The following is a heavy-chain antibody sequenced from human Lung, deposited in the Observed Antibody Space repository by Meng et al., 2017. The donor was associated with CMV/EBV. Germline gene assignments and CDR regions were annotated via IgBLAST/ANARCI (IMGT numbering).Heavy chain of an antibody. V-gene: IGHV3-33*06. CDR1: GFTFSSYG. D-gene: IGHD3-22*01. CDR2: IWYDGSNK. Sequence: SCAASGFTFSSYGMHWVRQAPGKGLEWVAVIWYDGSNKYYADSVKGRFTISRDNSKNTLYLQMNSLRAEDTAVYYCAKTEYYYDSSGYWGVDYGXQGTRGTVSS. CDR3: AKTEYYYDSSGYWGVDY. J-gene: IGHJ4*02.